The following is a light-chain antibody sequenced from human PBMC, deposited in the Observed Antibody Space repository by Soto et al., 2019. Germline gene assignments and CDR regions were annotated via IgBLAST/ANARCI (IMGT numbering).Light chain of an antibody. CDR2: EVS. CDR3: SSYTSSSTGVYV. J-gene: IGLJ1*01. CDR1: SSDVGGYNY. Sequence: QSVLTQPASVSGSPGQSITISCTGTSSDVGGYNYVSWYQQHPGKAPKLMIYEVSNRPSGVSNRFSDSKSGNKASLTISGLQAEDEADYYCSSYTSSSTGVYVFGTGTKVTVL. V-gene: IGLV2-14*01.